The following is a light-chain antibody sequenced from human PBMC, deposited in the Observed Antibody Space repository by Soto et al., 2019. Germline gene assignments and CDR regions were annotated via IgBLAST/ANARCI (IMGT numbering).Light chain of an antibody. V-gene: IGKV3D-15*01. Sequence: EVVLTHSPATLSLSPGERATLSCRASQSVSSYLAWYQQKRGQAPRLLIYDASNRATGIPARFSGSGSGTEFTLTISSLQSEDFAVYYCHQYDDGPYTFGQGTKVDIK. CDR2: DAS. J-gene: IGKJ2*01. CDR3: HQYDDGPYT. CDR1: QSVSSY.